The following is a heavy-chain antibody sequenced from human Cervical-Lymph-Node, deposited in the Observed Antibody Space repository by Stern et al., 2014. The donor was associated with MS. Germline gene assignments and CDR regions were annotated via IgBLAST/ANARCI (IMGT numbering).Heavy chain of an antibody. Sequence: QVQLQESGPGLVKPSETLSLTCTVSGGSVSSGSYYWSWIRQPPGKGLEWIGYIYYSGSTNYNPSLKSRVTISVDTSKNQFSLKLSSVTAADTAVYYCARVGDGSLDIWGQGTMVTVSS. V-gene: IGHV4-61*01. D-gene: IGHD5-24*01. J-gene: IGHJ3*02. CDR2: IYYSGST. CDR1: GGSVSSGSYY. CDR3: ARVGDGSLDI.